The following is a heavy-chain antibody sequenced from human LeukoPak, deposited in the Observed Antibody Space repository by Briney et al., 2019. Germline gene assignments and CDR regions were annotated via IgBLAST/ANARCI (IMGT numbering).Heavy chain of an antibody. CDR2: IYYSGST. CDR3: ARGGLGATDFDY. J-gene: IGHJ4*02. CDR1: GGSISSYY. Sequence: PSETLSLTCTVSGGSISSYYWSWIRRPPGKGLEWIGYIYYSGSTNYNPSLKSRVTISVDTSKNQFSLKLSSVTAADTAVYYCARGGLGATDFDYWGQGTLVTVSS. D-gene: IGHD1-26*01. V-gene: IGHV4-59*01.